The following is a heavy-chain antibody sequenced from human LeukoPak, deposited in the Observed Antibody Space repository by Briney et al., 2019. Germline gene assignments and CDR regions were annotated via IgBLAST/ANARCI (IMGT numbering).Heavy chain of an antibody. CDR2: IPRSGSNI. V-gene: IGHV3-48*01. J-gene: IGHJ3*02. CDR1: GFTFSSYW. Sequence: GGSLRLSCAASGFTFSSYWMSWVRQAPGKGLEWVSYIPRSGSNIHYADSVKGRFTISRDNAKNSLYLQMNSLRAEDTAVYYCAGDKSYAFDIWGQGTTVTVSS. CDR3: AGDKSYAFDI.